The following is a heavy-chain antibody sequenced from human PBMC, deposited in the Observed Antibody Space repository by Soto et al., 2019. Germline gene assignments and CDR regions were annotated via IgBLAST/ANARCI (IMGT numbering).Heavy chain of an antibody. CDR1: VYTFTSYY. V-gene: IGHV1-46*01. CDR2: INPSGGST. CDR3: AREATYYYDSSGYHKNYYYYYGMDV. J-gene: IGHJ6*02. D-gene: IGHD3-22*01. Sequence: XSVNVSCQASVYTFTSYYIHGVRQAPGQGLEWMGIINPSGGSTSYAQKFQGRVTMTRDTSTSTVYMELSSLRSEDTAVYYCAREATYYYDSSGYHKNYYYYYGMDVWGQGTTVTVSS.